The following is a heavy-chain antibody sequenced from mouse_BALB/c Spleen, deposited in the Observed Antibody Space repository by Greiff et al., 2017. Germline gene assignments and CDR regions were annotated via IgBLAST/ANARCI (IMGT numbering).Heavy chain of an antibody. J-gene: IGHJ2*01. CDR3: ARRTGTGYFDY. CDR2: ISNGGGST. D-gene: IGHD4-1*01. V-gene: IGHV5-12-2*01. Sequence: EVQLVESGGGLVQPGGSLKLSCAASGFTFSSYTMSWVRQTPEKRLEWVAYISNGGGSTYYPDTVKGRFTISRDNAKNTLYLHMSSLKSEDTAMYYCARRTGTGYFDYWGQGTTLTVSS. CDR1: GFTFSSYT.